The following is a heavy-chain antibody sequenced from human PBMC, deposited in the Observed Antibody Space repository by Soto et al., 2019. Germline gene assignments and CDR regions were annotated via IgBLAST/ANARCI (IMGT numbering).Heavy chain of an antibody. D-gene: IGHD3-22*01. CDR3: ARDQYYYDSSGYSQPFDY. CDR1: GFTFSSYS. V-gene: IGHV3-21*01. CDR2: ISSSSSYI. Sequence: GGSLRLSCAASGFTFSSYSMNWVRQAPGKGLEWVSSISSSSSYIYYADSVKGRFTISGDNAKNSLYLQMNSLRAEDTAVYYCARDQYYYDSSGYSQPFDYWGQGTLVTVSS. J-gene: IGHJ4*02.